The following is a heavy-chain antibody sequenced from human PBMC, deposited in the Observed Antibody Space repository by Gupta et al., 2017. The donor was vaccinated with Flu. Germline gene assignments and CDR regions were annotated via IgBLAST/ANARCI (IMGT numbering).Heavy chain of an antibody. CDR2: IKSEAAGGTV. J-gene: IGHJ4*02. D-gene: IGHD3-22*01. CDR3: AIDDYFDIDDSFSSENFDSFDY. Sequence: EVQLVESGGGSVNPGGPLRLSCGGSGFIFRQAWMSWVRQAPGKGLEWVGRIKSEAAGGTVDYAAPVKGRFTISRDDSFNMLYLQMNSLRTEDTAVYYCAIDDYFDIDDSFSSENFDSFDYWGQGTLVSVSS. CDR1: GFIFRQAW. V-gene: IGHV3-15*05.